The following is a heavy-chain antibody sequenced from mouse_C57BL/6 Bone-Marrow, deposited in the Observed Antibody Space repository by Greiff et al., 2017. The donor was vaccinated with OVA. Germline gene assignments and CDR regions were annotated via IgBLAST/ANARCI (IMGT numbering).Heavy chain of an antibody. CDR3: AREVLWYFDV. J-gene: IGHJ1*03. D-gene: IGHD2-14*01. Sequence: QVQLQQSGAELVRPGTSVKMSCKASGYTFTNYWLGWAKQRPGHGLEWIGDIYPGGGYTNYNEKFKGKATLTADKSSSTAYMQFSSLTSEDSAIYDCAREVLWYFDVWGTGTTVTVSS. CDR1: GYTFTNYW. CDR2: IYPGGGYT. V-gene: IGHV1-63*01.